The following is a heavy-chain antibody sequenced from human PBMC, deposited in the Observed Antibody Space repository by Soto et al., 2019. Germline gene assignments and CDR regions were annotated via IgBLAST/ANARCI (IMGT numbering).Heavy chain of an antibody. V-gene: IGHV5-51*01. CDR1: ECRSIDYG. J-gene: IGHJ3*02. D-gene: IGHD4-17*01. Sequence: GELIKNSNNVAECRSIDYGIGWVSKKTGKGLVWMGIIYPKNSGTRYSPSFQGQVTISADESISTAYLQWSSLKASDTAMYYCARDLDYGGNSETFDIWGQGTMVTVS. CDR2: IYPKNSGT. CDR3: ARDLDYGGNSETFDI.